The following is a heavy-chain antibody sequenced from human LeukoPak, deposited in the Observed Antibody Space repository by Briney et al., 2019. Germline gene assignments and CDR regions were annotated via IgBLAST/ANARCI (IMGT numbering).Heavy chain of an antibody. D-gene: IGHD1-7*01. CDR2: IWYDGSNK. V-gene: IGHV3-33*01. CDR3: ATLITGTTGIDY. Sequence: GGSLRLSCAPSGFTFSNYAMHWVRQAPGKGLEWVAVIWYDGSNKYYADSVKGRFTISRDNSKNTLFPQMNSLRAEDTAVYYCATLITGTTGIDYWGQGTLVTVSS. J-gene: IGHJ4*02. CDR1: GFTFSNYA.